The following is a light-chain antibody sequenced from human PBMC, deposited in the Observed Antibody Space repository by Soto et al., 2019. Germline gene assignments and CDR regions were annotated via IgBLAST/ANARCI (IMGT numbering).Light chain of an antibody. Sequence: QSALTQPPSASGSPGQSVTISCTGTSTDVGGYDYVPWYQQHPGKVPKLMIYEVNKRPSGVPDRFSGSKSGNTASLTVSGLQPEDEADYYCTSYAGGNNVFGTGTKLTVL. CDR2: EVN. J-gene: IGLJ1*01. CDR1: STDVGGYDY. CDR3: TSYAGGNNV. V-gene: IGLV2-8*01.